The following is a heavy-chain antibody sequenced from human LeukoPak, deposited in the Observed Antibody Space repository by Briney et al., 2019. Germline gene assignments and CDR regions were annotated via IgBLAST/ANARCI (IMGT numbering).Heavy chain of an antibody. D-gene: IGHD3-22*01. CDR3: ARLPVDSSGYYYDPHFDY. V-gene: IGHV3-11*01. CDR1: GFTVSSNY. Sequence: GGSLRLSCAASGFTVSSNYMSWIRQAPGKGLEWVSYISSSGSTIYYADSVKGRFTISRDNAKNSLYLQMNSLRAEDTAVYYCARLPVDSSGYYYDPHFDYWGQGTLVTVSS. J-gene: IGHJ4*02. CDR2: ISSSGSTI.